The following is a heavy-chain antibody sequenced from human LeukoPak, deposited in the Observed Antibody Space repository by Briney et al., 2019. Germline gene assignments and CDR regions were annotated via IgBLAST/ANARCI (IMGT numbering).Heavy chain of an antibody. Sequence: ASVKVSCKAFGYTFTGYYMHWVRQAPGQGLEWMGWINPNSGGTNYAQKFQGRVTMTRDTSISTAYMELSRLRSDDTAVYYCARVHDYGDYGFDYWGQGTLVTVSS. CDR3: ARVHDYGDYGFDY. D-gene: IGHD4-17*01. V-gene: IGHV1-2*02. J-gene: IGHJ4*02. CDR1: GYTFTGYY. CDR2: INPNSGGT.